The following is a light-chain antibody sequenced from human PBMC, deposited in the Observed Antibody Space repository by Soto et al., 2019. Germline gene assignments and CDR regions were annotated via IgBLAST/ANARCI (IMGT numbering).Light chain of an antibody. CDR3: QQYGKT. V-gene: IGKV3-20*01. J-gene: IGKJ1*01. CDR1: QSLSSSY. CDR2: VAS. Sequence: EVVLTQSPGTLSLSPGERASLSCRASQSLSSSYLAWYQQRPGQAPRLLIYVASSRATGIPDRFSGSGSGTDFTLTISRLEPEDFAVYYCQQYGKTFGQGTKVDI.